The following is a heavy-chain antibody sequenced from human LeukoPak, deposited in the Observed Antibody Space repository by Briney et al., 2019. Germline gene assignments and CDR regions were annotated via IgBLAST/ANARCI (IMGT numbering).Heavy chain of an antibody. V-gene: IGHV4-4*07. CDR1: GGSFNNYY. Sequence: SETLSLTCTVFGGSFNNYYWNWIRQPAGKGLEWIGRIYSSGSTDYNPSLKSRVTMSVDTSKNQFSLNLTSVTAADSAVYYCARARGRLLLIDYWGQGTLVTVSS. D-gene: IGHD2-15*01. J-gene: IGHJ4*02. CDR3: ARARGRLLLIDY. CDR2: IYSSGST.